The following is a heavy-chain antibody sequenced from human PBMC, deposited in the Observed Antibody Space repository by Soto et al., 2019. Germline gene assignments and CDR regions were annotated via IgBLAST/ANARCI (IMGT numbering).Heavy chain of an antibody. Sequence: GESLKISCKGSGYSFTSYWIGWVRQMPGKGLEWMGIIYPGDSDTRYSPSFQGQVTISADKSISTAYLQWSILKASDTAMYYCARFDLYSMECMDVWGQGTTVTVSS. J-gene: IGHJ6*02. CDR2: IYPGDSDT. CDR3: ARFDLYSMECMDV. D-gene: IGHD2-15*01. CDR1: GYSFTSYW. V-gene: IGHV5-51*01.